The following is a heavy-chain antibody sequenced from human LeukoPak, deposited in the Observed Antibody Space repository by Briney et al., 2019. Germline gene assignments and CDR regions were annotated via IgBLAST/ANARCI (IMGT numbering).Heavy chain of an antibody. CDR2: IYYSGSA. Sequence: SETLSLTCTVSGGSINTYFRSWIRQPPGKGLEWIGYIYYSGSATYNPSLKSRVTSSVDTSKNQFSLELSSVTAADTGLYYCARGLNSGSYSPFNYWGQGTLVTVSS. J-gene: IGHJ4*02. V-gene: IGHV4-59*01. CDR3: ARGLNSGSYSPFNY. CDR1: GGSINTYF. D-gene: IGHD1-26*01.